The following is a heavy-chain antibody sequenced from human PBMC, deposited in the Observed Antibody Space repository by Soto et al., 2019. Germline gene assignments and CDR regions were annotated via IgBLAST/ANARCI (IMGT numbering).Heavy chain of an antibody. J-gene: IGHJ6*02. D-gene: IGHD3-22*01. CDR2: ISSSGSTI. V-gene: IGHV3-11*01. CDR1: GFTFSDYY. Sequence: GGSLRLSCAASGFTFSDYYMSWIRQAPGKGLEWVSYISSSGSTIYYADSVKGRFTISRDNAKNSLYLQMNSLRAEDTAVYYCARDYEYYYDSSGYRYGMDVWGQGTTVTSP. CDR3: ARDYEYYYDSSGYRYGMDV.